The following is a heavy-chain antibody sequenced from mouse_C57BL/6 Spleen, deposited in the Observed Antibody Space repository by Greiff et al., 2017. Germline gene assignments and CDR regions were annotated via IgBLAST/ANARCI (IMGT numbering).Heavy chain of an antibody. Sequence: EVHLVESGGDLVKPGGSLKLSCAASGFTFSSYGMSWVRQTPDKRLEWVATISSGGSYTYYPDSVKGRFTISRDNAKNTLYLQMSSLKSEDTAMYYCARRIYDGYPAWFAYWGQGTLVTVSA. J-gene: IGHJ3*01. V-gene: IGHV5-6*01. CDR2: ISSGGSYT. CDR1: GFTFSSYG. D-gene: IGHD2-3*01. CDR3: ARRIYDGYPAWFAY.